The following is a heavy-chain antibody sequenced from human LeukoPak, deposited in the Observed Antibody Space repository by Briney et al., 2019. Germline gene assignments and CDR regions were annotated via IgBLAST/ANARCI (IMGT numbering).Heavy chain of an antibody. D-gene: IGHD1-26*01. Sequence: GGSLRLSCAASGFTFSSYAMHWVRQAPGKGLKYVSAISSNGGSTYYANSVKGRFTISRDNSKNTLYLQMGSLRAEDMAVYYCARDLGATIYYYYYMDVWGKGTTVTVSS. CDR1: GFTFSSYA. J-gene: IGHJ6*03. CDR3: ARDLGATIYYYYYMDV. V-gene: IGHV3-64*01. CDR2: ISSNGGST.